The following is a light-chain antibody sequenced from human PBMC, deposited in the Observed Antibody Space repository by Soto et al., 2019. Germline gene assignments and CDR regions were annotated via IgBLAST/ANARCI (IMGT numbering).Light chain of an antibody. V-gene: IGKV1-33*01. CDR3: QQYDNLVT. CDR1: QDISNY. Sequence: DIQMTQSPSSLSASVGDRVTITCQASQDISNYLNWYQQKPGKAPKLLIYDASNLETGVPSRFSGSGSGTDFTFTISSLQTEDIATSYCQQYDNLVTFGPGTKVDIK. J-gene: IGKJ3*01. CDR2: DAS.